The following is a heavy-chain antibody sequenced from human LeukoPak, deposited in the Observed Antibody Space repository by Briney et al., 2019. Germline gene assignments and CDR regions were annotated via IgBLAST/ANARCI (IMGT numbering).Heavy chain of an antibody. J-gene: IGHJ4*02. Sequence: VASVKVSCKASGYTFTSYDINWVRQATGQGLEWMGWMNPNSGNTGYAQKFQGRVTMTRNTSISTAYMELSSLRSEDTAVYYCARGSRQQLPLLLDYWGQGTLVTVSS. D-gene: IGHD6-13*01. CDR3: ARGSRQQLPLLLDY. CDR2: MNPNSGNT. V-gene: IGHV1-8*01. CDR1: GYTFTSYD.